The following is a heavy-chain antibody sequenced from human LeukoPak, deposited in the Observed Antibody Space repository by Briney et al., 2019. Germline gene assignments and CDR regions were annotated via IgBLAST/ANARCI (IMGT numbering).Heavy chain of an antibody. CDR3: AKHYYGSGSRPKLNWFDP. CDR2: IRYDGSNK. J-gene: IGHJ5*02. Sequence: PGGSLRLSCAASGFTFSDYYMSWIRQAPGKGLEWVAFIRYDGSNKYYADSVKGRFTISRDNSKNTLYLQMNSLRAEDTAVYYCAKHYYGSGSRPKLNWFDPWGQGTLVTVSS. CDR1: GFTFSDYY. V-gene: IGHV3-30*02. D-gene: IGHD3-10*01.